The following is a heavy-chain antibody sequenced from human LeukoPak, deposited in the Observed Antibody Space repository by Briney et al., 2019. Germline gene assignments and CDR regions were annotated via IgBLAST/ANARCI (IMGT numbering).Heavy chain of an antibody. CDR1: GGSISSSSYY. CDR3: ARVSGVAGTVWFDP. Sequence: SETLSLTCTVSGGSISSSSYYWGWIRQPPGKGLEWIGSIYYSGSTYYNPSLKSRVTISVDTSKNQFSLKLSSVTAADTAVYYCARVSGVAGTVWFDPWGQGTLVTVSS. CDR2: IYYSGST. D-gene: IGHD6-19*01. V-gene: IGHV4-39*07. J-gene: IGHJ5*02.